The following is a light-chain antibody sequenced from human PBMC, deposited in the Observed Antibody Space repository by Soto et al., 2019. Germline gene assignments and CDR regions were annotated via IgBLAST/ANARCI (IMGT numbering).Light chain of an antibody. Sequence: QSVLTQPPSASGTPGQRVTISCSGSSSNIGSNTVNWYQQLPGTAPKLVIYSNNQRPSGVPDRFPGSKSGTSASLAISGLQSEDEADYYCVAWDDSLNGYAVFGGGTKVTVL. J-gene: IGLJ2*01. CDR1: SSNIGSNT. V-gene: IGLV1-44*01. CDR3: VAWDDSLNGYAV. CDR2: SNN.